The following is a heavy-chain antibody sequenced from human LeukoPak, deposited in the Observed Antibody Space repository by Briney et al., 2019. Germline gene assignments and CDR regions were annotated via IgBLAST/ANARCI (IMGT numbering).Heavy chain of an antibody. CDR2: MNPNSGNT. CDR1: GYTFTSYD. Sequence: GASVKVSCKASGYTFTSYDINWVRQATGQGLEWMGWMNPNSGNTGYAQKFQGRVTMTRNTSISTAYMELSSLRSEDTAVYYCAREGALHKTQQLDLGYWGQGTLVTVSS. V-gene: IGHV1-8*01. D-gene: IGHD6-13*01. J-gene: IGHJ4*02. CDR3: AREGALHKTQQLDLGY.